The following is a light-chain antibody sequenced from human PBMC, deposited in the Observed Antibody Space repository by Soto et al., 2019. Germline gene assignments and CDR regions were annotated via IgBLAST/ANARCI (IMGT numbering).Light chain of an antibody. Sequence: QSVLTQPPSASGTPGQRVTISCSGSSSNIASNTVNWYQQLPGAAPKLPIYSNNQRPSGVPDRFSGSKSGTPASLAISGLQSEDEADYYCAAWDDSPTGYVFGTGTKVTVL. CDR1: SSNIASNT. CDR3: AAWDDSPTGYV. CDR2: SNN. V-gene: IGLV1-44*01. J-gene: IGLJ1*01.